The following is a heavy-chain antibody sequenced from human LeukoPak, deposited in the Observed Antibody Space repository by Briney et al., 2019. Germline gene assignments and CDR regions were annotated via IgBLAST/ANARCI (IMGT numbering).Heavy chain of an antibody. CDR2: IFYSGST. CDR1: SGSISTSNYY. CDR3: ARDQGPVDWFDP. V-gene: IGHV4-39*07. Sequence: PSETLSLTCTVSSGSISTSNYYWGWVRQPPGKALEWIGNIFYSGSTYYSPSLKSRVTISVDTSKNQFSLKLSSVTAADTAVYYCARDQGPVDWFDPWGQGTLVTVSS. J-gene: IGHJ5*02.